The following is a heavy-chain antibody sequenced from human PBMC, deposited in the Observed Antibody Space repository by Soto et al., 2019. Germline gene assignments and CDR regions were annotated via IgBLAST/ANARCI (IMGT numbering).Heavy chain of an antibody. D-gene: IGHD7-27*01. CDR3: ARAPLGADFFHE. J-gene: IGHJ1*01. CDR1: GGSISSDDYY. Sequence: SSETLSLTCTVSGGSISSDDYYWDWIRQRPGKGLEWIGSIYYSGNTYYNPSLKSRIIMSVDMSENQFSLKLTSVTAADTAVYYCARAPLGADFFHEWGQGTQVTVSS. CDR2: IYYSGNT. V-gene: IGHV4-39*07.